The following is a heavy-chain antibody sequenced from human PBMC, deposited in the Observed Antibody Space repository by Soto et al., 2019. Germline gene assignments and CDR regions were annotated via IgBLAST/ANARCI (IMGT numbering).Heavy chain of an antibody. CDR1: CVTLSGYY. V-gene: IGHV4-59*01. D-gene: IGHD3-16*01. CDR2: IYFNGTT. J-gene: IGHJ4*02. CDR3: ARGRGTHKF. Sequence: PSETLSLTCSVSCVTLSGYYWSWIRQTPGRTLEWIGCIYFNGTTNYNPSLKSRVTISLDMSKNQFSLKLRSVTATDTAVYHCARGRGTHKFWGRGALVTVSS.